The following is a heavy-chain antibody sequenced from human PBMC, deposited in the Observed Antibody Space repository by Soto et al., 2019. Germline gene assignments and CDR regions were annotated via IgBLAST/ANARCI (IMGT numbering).Heavy chain of an antibody. V-gene: IGHV3-15*01. Sequence: GGSLRLSCAASGFTFSNAWMSWVRQAPGKGLEWVGRIKSKTDGGTTDYAAPVKGRFTISRDDSKNTLYLQMNSLKTEDTAVYYCTTPRLEDYYYYYMDVWGKGTTVTVSS. D-gene: IGHD3-22*01. CDR1: GFTFSNAW. J-gene: IGHJ6*03. CDR3: TTPRLEDYYYYYMDV. CDR2: IKSKTDGGTT.